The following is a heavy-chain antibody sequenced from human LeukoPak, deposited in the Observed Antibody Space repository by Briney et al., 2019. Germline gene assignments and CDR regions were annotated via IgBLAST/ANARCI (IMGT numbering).Heavy chain of an antibody. Sequence: ASVKVSCKASGYTFTSYAMNWVRQAPGQGLEWMGWINTNTGNPTYAQGFTGRFVFSLDTSVSTAYLQISSLKAEDTAVYYCARGPHFLITFGGVIGNDYWGQGTLVTVSS. V-gene: IGHV7-4-1*02. D-gene: IGHD3-16*02. J-gene: IGHJ4*02. CDR1: GYTFTSYA. CDR3: ARGPHFLITFGGVIGNDY. CDR2: INTNTGNP.